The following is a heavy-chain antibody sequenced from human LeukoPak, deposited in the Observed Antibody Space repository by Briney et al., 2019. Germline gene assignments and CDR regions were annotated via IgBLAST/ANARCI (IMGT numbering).Heavy chain of an antibody. CDR2: IYYSGST. J-gene: IGHJ4*02. D-gene: IGHD2-2*01. Sequence: SETLSLTCTVSGVSISSYYWSWIRQPPGKGLEWIGYIYYSGSTNYNPSLKSRVTISADTSKNQFSLKLSSVTAADTAVYYCARDISRNYFDYWGQGTLVTVSS. CDR3: ARDISRNYFDY. CDR1: GVSISSYY. V-gene: IGHV4-59*01.